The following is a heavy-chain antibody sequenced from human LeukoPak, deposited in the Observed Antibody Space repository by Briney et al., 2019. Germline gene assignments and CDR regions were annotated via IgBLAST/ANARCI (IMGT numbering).Heavy chain of an antibody. J-gene: IGHJ4*02. CDR3: ARDRSGDSGSYFDY. V-gene: IGHV3-7*01. CDR2: IKQDGSEK. Sequence: GGSLRLSCAASGFTFSSYWMSWDRQAPGKGLEWVANIKQDGSEKYYVDSVKGRFTISRDNAKNSLYLQMNSLRAEDTAVYYCARDRSGDSGSYFDYWGQGTLVTVSS. D-gene: IGHD1-26*01. CDR1: GFTFSSYW.